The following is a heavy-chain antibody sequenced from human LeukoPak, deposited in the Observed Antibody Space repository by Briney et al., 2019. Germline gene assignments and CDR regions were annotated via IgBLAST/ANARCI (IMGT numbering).Heavy chain of an antibody. CDR1: GYTFYHHG. V-gene: IGHV1-18*01. CDR2: VSCFNGDT. D-gene: IGHD6-19*01. Sequence: ASVTVSFTASGYTFYHHGISWVRQAPGQGVGWMGGVSCFNGDTLYAQKFQGRVTMTRDTSTTTAYMELRSLRSDDTALYYCARDPTNTSGRYAYFDFWGQGTLVTVSS. J-gene: IGHJ4*02. CDR3: ARDPTNTSGRYAYFDF.